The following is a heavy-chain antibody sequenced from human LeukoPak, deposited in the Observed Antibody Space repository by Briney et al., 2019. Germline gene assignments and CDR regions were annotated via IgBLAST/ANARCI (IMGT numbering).Heavy chain of an antibody. V-gene: IGHV3-30*02. CDR1: GFTFSSYG. J-gene: IGHJ4*02. D-gene: IGHD3-10*01. CDR3: ARDTYYYGSGSSDY. Sequence: PGGSLRLSCAASGFTFSSYGMHWVRQAPGKGLEWVAFIRYDGSNKYYADSVKGRFTISRDNSKNTLYLQMNSQRAEDTTVYYCARDTYYYGSGSSDYWGQGTLVTVSS. CDR2: IRYDGSNK.